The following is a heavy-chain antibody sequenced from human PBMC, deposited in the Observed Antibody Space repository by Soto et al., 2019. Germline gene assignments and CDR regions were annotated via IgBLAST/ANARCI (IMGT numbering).Heavy chain of an antibody. J-gene: IGHJ5*02. V-gene: IGHV3-30*03. CDR3: SRGIKGGLDA. D-gene: IGHD2-21*01. CDR2: VSYDGNKK. CDR1: GFVSNDYD. Sequence: QVQLAESGGGVVQPGRSLRLSCATSGFVSNDYDIHWVRQAPGKGLAWLASVSYDGNKKYYAESVKGRFTISRDNSKNPRSPQLNSLGAEDKAVYYCSRGIKGGLDAWGPGTLVTVSS.